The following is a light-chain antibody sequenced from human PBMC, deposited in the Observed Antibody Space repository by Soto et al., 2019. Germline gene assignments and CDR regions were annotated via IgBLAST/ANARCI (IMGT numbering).Light chain of an antibody. CDR3: SSYTTDTIWV. CDR1: GSDVGSYNY. CDR2: EVN. J-gene: IGLJ3*02. V-gene: IGLV2-14*01. Sequence: QSALTQPASVSGSPGQSITLSCIGTGSDVGSYNYVSWYQQRPGKAPKLMIYEVNNRPSGVSDRFSGSKSANIASLTISGLQSEDEATYYCSSYTTDTIWVFGGGTKLTVL.